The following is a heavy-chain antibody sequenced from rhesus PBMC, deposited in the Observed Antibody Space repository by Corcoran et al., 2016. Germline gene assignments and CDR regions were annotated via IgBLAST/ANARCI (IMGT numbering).Heavy chain of an antibody. D-gene: IGHD4-4*01. J-gene: IGHJ4*01. CDR3: ARWLVAPAMGDY. V-gene: IGHV4-80*01. CDR2: INGNRGST. Sequence: QVQLQESGPGLVKPSETLSLTCAVSGGSFSSYWWSWIRQPPGKGLEWIGEINGNRGSTKYNTSLKSRVTISKDAAKNQFSLKLRSVTAADTAGYYCARWLVAPAMGDYWGQGVLVTVSS. CDR1: GGSFSSYW.